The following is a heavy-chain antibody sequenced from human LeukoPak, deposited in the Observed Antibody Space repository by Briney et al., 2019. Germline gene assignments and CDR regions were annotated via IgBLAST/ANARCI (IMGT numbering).Heavy chain of an antibody. V-gene: IGHV3-30*04. CDR1: GFFFSGYA. D-gene: IGHD6-13*01. Sequence: GGSLRLSCAASGFFFSGYAMYWVRQAPGKGLEWAAVISYGGSYMYYADSVKGRFTISRDNSKNTLYLQMNSLRPEDTAVYYCAKDQRIAAAGTPSDAFDFWGQGTMVTVSS. CDR2: ISYGGSYM. J-gene: IGHJ3*01. CDR3: AKDQRIAAAGTPSDAFDF.